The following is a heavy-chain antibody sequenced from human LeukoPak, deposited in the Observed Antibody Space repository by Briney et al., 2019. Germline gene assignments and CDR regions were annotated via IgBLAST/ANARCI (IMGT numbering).Heavy chain of an antibody. CDR1: GFTFSSYG. CDR3: AKDSTYSSGWYGLAY. V-gene: IGHV3-30*18. D-gene: IGHD6-19*01. CDR2: ISYDGSNK. Sequence: PGGSLRLSCAACGFTFSSYGMHWVRQAPGKGLEWVAVISYDGSNKYYADSVKGRFTISRDNSKNTLYLQMNSLRAEDTAVYYCAKDSTYSSGWYGLAYWGQGTLVTVSS. J-gene: IGHJ4*02.